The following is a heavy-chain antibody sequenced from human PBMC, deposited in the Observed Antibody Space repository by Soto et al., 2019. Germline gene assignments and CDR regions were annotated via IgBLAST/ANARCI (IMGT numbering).Heavy chain of an antibody. CDR1: GFTFSSYA. Sequence: PGGSLRLSCAASGFTFSSYAMHWVRQAPGKGLEWVAVISYDGSNKYYADSVKGRFTISRDNSMNTLYLQMNSLRAEDTAVYYCAREMVLDYYYGMDVWGQGTTITVSS. J-gene: IGHJ6*02. D-gene: IGHD3-10*01. V-gene: IGHV3-30-3*01. CDR3: AREMVLDYYYGMDV. CDR2: ISYDGSNK.